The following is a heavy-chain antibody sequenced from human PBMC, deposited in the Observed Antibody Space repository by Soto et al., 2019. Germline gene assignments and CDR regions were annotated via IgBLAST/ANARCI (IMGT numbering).Heavy chain of an antibody. Sequence: GASVKVSCKASGYTFTSYGISWGRQAPGQGLEWMGWISAYNGNTNYAQKLQGRVTMTTDTSTSTAYMELRSLRSDDTAVYYCARDGRDLLLRSWFDPWGQGTLVTVSS. D-gene: IGHD3-10*01. J-gene: IGHJ5*02. V-gene: IGHV1-18*01. CDR3: ARDGRDLLLRSWFDP. CDR2: ISAYNGNT. CDR1: GYTFTSYG.